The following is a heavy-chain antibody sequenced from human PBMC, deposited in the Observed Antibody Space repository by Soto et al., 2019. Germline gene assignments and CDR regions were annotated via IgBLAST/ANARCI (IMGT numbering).Heavy chain of an antibody. CDR3: EKGEWSSMVREQPLYWYFDL. V-gene: IGHV3-23*01. CDR2: IRGSGGST. CDR1: GFTFSSYA. J-gene: IGHJ2*01. D-gene: IGHD3-10*01. Sequence: EVQLLESGGGLVQPGGSLRLSCAASGFTFSSYAMSWVRQAPGKGLEWVSAIRGSGGSTYYADSVKGRFTISRDNPKNTLYLQMNSLRAEDTAVYYCEKGEWSSMVREQPLYWYFDLWGRGTLVTVSS.